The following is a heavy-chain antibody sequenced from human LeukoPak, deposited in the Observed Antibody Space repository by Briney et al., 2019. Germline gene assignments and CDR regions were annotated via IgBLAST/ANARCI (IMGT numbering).Heavy chain of an antibody. J-gene: IGHJ4*02. CDR1: GGSISSSY. CDR3: ARVQYSYGYSLVY. V-gene: IGHV4-59*01. Sequence: PSETLSLTCTVSGGSISSSYWSWIRQPPGKGLEWIGYIYYSGSTDYNPSLKSRVTISVDTSKNQFSLKLSSVTAADTAVYYCARVQYSYGYSLVYWGQGTLVTVSS. CDR2: IYYSGST. D-gene: IGHD5-18*01.